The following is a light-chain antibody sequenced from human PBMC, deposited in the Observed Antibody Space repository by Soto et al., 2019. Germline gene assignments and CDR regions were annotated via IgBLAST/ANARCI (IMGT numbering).Light chain of an antibody. CDR1: QSVSNNY. CDR3: QQYGSSGT. CDR2: GAS. J-gene: IGKJ1*01. V-gene: IGKV3-20*01. Sequence: EIVLTQSPGTLSLSPGERATLSCRASQSVSNNYLAWYQQKPGQAPRLLIYGASNRATGIPDRFSGSGSGTDFTITISRLEPEEFAVYSCQQYGSSGTFGQGTKVEIK.